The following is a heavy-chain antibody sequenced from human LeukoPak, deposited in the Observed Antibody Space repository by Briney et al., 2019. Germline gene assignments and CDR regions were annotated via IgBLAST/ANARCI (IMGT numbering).Heavy chain of an antibody. CDR2: ISASGSGT. Sequence: PGGSLRLSCAASGLTFSSYSMTWVRQAPGKGLYWVAGISASGSGTYYTDSVRGRFTISRDNSRNTLYLQMNSLRVEDTAIYYCAKDAAGPEDWGQGTLVTASS. CDR1: GLTFSSYS. D-gene: IGHD6-13*01. V-gene: IGHV3-23*01. J-gene: IGHJ4*02. CDR3: AKDAAGPED.